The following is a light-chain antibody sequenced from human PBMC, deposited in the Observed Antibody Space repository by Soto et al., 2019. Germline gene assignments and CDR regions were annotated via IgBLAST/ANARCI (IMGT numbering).Light chain of an antibody. CDR1: QGISSY. CDR3: QQYYSYPPF. CDR2: AAS. J-gene: IGKJ4*01. Sequence: AIRMTQYPSSFSASTGDRVTITCRASQGISSYLAWYQQKPGKAPKLLIYAASTLQSGVPSRFSGSGSGTDFTLTISCLQSEDFATYYCQQYYSYPPFFGGGTKVEIK. V-gene: IGKV1-8*01.